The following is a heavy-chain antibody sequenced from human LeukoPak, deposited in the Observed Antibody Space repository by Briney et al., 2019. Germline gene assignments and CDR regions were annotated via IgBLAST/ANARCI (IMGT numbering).Heavy chain of an antibody. CDR3: ARVPHLYDPPYYYYMDV. Sequence: ASVKVSCKASGYTFTGYYMHWVRQAPGQGLEWMGWINPNSGGTNYAQKLQGRVTMTTDTSTSTAYMELRSLRSDDTAVYYCARVPHLYDPPYYYYMDVWGKGTTVTVSS. D-gene: IGHD3-3*01. CDR2: INPNSGGT. CDR1: GYTFTGYY. V-gene: IGHV1-2*02. J-gene: IGHJ6*03.